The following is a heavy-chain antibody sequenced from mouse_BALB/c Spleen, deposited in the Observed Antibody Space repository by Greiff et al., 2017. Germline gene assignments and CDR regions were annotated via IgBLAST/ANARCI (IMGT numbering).Heavy chain of an antibody. CDR2: INSNGGST. J-gene: IGHJ3*01. D-gene: IGHD2-4*01. V-gene: IGHV5-6-3*01. CDR1: GFTFSSYG. Sequence: EVKVEESGGGLVQPGGSLKLSCAASGFTFSSYGMSWVRQTPDKRLELVATINSNGGSTYYPDSVKGRFTISRDNAKNTLYLQMSSLKSEDTAMYYCAREGYYDYDGFAYWGQGTLVTVSA. CDR3: AREGYYDYDGFAY.